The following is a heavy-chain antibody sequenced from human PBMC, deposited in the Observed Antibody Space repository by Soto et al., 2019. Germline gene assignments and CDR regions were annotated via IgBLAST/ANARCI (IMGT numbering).Heavy chain of an antibody. CDR1: GFTFSSYS. Sequence: GGSLRLSCAASGFTFSSYSMNWVRQAPGKGLEWVSSISSSSSYIYYADSVKGRFTISRDNAKNSLYLQMNSLRAEDTAVYYCARDGLVVGGAFDIWGQGTMVTVSS. CDR3: ARDGLVVGGAFDI. J-gene: IGHJ3*02. D-gene: IGHD3-22*01. CDR2: ISSSSSYI. V-gene: IGHV3-21*01.